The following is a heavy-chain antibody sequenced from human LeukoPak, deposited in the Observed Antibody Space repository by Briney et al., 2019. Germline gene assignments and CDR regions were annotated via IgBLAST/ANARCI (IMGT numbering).Heavy chain of an antibody. V-gene: IGHV1-24*01. CDR1: GYTLTELS. CDR3: ATLGVGIEGVWGANWFDP. J-gene: IGHJ5*02. Sequence: GASVKVSCKVSGYTLTELSMHWVRQAPGKGLEWMGGFDPEDGETIYAQKFQGRVTMTKDTSTDTAYMELSSLRSEDTAVYYCATLGVGIEGVWGANWFDPWGQGTLVTVSS. D-gene: IGHD3-16*01. CDR2: FDPEDGET.